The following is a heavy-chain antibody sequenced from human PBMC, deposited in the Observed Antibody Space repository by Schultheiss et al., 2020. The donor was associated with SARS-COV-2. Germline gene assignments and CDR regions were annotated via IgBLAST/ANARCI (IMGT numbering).Heavy chain of an antibody. CDR2: ISYDGSNK. CDR1: GFTFSSYG. V-gene: IGHV3-30*03. D-gene: IGHD3-16*01. J-gene: IGHJ4*02. Sequence: GGSLRLSCAASGFTFSSYGMHWVRQAPGKGLEWVAVISYDGSNKYYADSVKGRFTISRDNSKNTLYLQMNSLRSEDTAVYYCARMMRSVDYWGQGTLVTVSS. CDR3: ARMMRSVDY.